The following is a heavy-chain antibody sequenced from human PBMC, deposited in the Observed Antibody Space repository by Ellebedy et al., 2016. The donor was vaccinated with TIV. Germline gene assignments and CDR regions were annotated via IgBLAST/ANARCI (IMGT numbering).Heavy chain of an antibody. CDR2: IYYSGST. Sequence: LRLXXTVSGSSISSSSYYWSWIRQHPGKGLEWIGYIYYSGSTYYNPSLKSRVTISVDTSKNQFSLKLSSVTAADTAVYYCARGRRFLEWLLLPHSLNQSGGFDYWGQGTLVTVSS. J-gene: IGHJ4*02. V-gene: IGHV4-31*03. CDR3: ARGRRFLEWLLLPHSLNQSGGFDY. CDR1: GSSISSSSYY. D-gene: IGHD3-3*01.